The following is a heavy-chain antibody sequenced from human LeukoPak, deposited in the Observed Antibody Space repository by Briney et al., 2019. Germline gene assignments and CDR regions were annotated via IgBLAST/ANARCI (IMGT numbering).Heavy chain of an antibody. D-gene: IGHD1-20*01. CDR1: GGSISSSTYY. J-gene: IGHJ4*02. Sequence: PSETLSLTCTVSGGSISSSTYYWGWIRQPPGKGLEWIGSIYYSGSTYYNPSLKSRVTISVDTSKNQFSLKLSSVTAADTAVYYCARGVSITGTTWDVVDYWGQGTLATVSS. CDR3: ARGVSITGTTWDVVDY. CDR2: IYYSGST. V-gene: IGHV4-39*01.